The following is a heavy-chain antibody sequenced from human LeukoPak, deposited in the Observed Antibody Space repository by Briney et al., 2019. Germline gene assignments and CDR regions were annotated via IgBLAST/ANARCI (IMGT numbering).Heavy chain of an antibody. Sequence: PSETLSLTCTVSGGSLSSYYWSWIRQPPGKGLEWIGYIYYSGSTNYNPSLKSRVTISVDTSKNQFSLKLSSVTAADTAVYYCARGYYGSGSFFDYWGQGTLVTVSS. CDR2: IYYSGST. V-gene: IGHV4-59*01. CDR1: GGSLSSYY. CDR3: ARGYYGSGSFFDY. J-gene: IGHJ4*02. D-gene: IGHD3-10*01.